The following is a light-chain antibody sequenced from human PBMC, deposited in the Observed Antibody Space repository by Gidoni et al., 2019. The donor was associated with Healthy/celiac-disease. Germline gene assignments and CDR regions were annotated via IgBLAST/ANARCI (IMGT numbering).Light chain of an antibody. Sequence: QAALTQPPSPAGSPGTAVTISCTGTSSDVGGYNYVSWYQQHPGKAPKLMIYEVSKRPSGVPDRFSGSKSGNTASLTVSGLQAEDEADYYCSSYAGSNSVVFGGGTKLTVL. V-gene: IGLV2-8*01. CDR2: EVS. CDR3: SSYAGSNSVV. CDR1: SSDVGGYNY. J-gene: IGLJ2*01.